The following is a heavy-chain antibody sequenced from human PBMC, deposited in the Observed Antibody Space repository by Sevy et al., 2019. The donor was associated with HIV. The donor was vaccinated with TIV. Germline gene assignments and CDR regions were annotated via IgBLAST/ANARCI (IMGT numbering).Heavy chain of an antibody. CDR2: MNPNSGNT. V-gene: IGHV1-8*01. CDR1: GYTFTSYD. CDR3: ASGNKEDNSRYYYGMDV. J-gene: IGHJ6*02. Sequence: ASVKVSCKASGYTFTSYDINWVRQATGQGLEWMGWMNPNSGNTGYAQKFQGRVTMTRNTSISTAYMELSSLRSEDTAVYYCASGNKEDNSRYYYGMDVWGQGTTVTVSS.